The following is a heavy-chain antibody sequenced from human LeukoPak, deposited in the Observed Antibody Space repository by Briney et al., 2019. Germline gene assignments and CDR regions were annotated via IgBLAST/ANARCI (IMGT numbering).Heavy chain of an antibody. D-gene: IGHD1-26*01. CDR3: ATKNSGSYNERELGFDY. Sequence: PSETLSLTCTVSGGSISSSSYYWGWIRQPPGKGLEWIGSIYYSGSTYYNPSLKSRVTISVDTSKNQFSLKLSSVTAADTAVYYCATKNSGSYNERELGFDYWGQGTLVTVSS. V-gene: IGHV4-39*07. CDR1: GGSISSSSYY. J-gene: IGHJ4*02. CDR2: IYYSGST.